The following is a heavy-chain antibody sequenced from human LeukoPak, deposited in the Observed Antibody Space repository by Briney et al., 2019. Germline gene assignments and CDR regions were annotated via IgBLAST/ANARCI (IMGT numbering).Heavy chain of an antibody. CDR2: ISSSSSYI. J-gene: IGHJ6*03. Sequence: PGGSLRLSCAASGLSFSTYDMTWVRQAPGKGLEWVSSISSSSSYIYYADSVKGRFTISRDNAKNSLYLQMNSLRAEDTAVYYCARLQDSYYNMDVWGKGTTVTVSS. V-gene: IGHV3-21*01. D-gene: IGHD4-11*01. CDR1: GLSFSTYD. CDR3: ARLQDSYYNMDV.